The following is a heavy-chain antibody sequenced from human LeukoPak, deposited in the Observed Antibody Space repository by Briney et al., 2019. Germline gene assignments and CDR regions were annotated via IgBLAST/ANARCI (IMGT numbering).Heavy chain of an antibody. CDR2: ISGYNGNT. Sequence: ASVKVSCKASGYTFTSYGISWVRQAPGQGLEWMGWISGYNGNTKNAQKLQGRVTMTTDTSTSTAYMELSSLRSEDTAVYYCARASRGYSGSGTYLYYFDHWGQGTLVTVSS. CDR3: ARASRGYSGSGTYLYYFDH. CDR1: GYTFTSYG. V-gene: IGHV1-18*01. J-gene: IGHJ4*02. D-gene: IGHD3-10*01.